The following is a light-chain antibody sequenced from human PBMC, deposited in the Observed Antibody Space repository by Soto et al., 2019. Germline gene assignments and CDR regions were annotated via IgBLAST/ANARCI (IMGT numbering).Light chain of an antibody. CDR3: QQYNNWPPT. Sequence: EIVMTQSPSTLSVSPGERATLSCRASQSVSGNLAWYQQKPGQAPRLLIYGASTRATGIPSRFSGSGSGTEFTLTISSLQSEDFALYYCQQYNNWPPTFGQGTRLEIK. V-gene: IGKV3-15*01. CDR2: GAS. CDR1: QSVSGN. J-gene: IGKJ5*01.